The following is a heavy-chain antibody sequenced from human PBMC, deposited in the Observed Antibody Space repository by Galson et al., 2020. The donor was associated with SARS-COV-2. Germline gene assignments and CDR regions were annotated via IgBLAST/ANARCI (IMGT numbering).Heavy chain of an antibody. CDR1: GFTFSSYA. CDR3: AKDGSLLYGGNLGEFDY. CDR2: ISGSGGST. V-gene: IGHV3-23*01. Sequence: GGSLRLSCAASGFTFSSYAMSWVRQAPGKGLEWVSAISGSGGSTYYADSVKGRFTISRDNSKNTLHLQMNSLRAEDTAVYYCAKDGSLLYGGNLGEFDYWGQGTLVTVSS. D-gene: IGHD3-10*01. J-gene: IGHJ4*02.